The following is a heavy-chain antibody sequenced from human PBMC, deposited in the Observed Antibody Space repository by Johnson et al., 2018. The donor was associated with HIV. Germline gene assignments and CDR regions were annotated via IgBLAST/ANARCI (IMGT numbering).Heavy chain of an antibody. D-gene: IGHD2-15*01. CDR2: ISWNSGII. Sequence: EVQLVESGGGVVRPGGSLRLSCAASGFTFDDYAMHWVRQAPGKGLEWVSGISWNSGIIGYADSVKGRFTITRDNAKNSLYLQMNSLRPEDTAVYFWAKEDCSAIVCSDDGFHLWGQGTMVTLSS. CDR1: GFTFDDYA. CDR3: AKEDCSAIVCSDDGFHL. J-gene: IGHJ3*01. V-gene: IGHV3-9*01.